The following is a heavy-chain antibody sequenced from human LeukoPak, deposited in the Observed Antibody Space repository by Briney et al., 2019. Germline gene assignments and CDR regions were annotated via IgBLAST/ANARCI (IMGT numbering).Heavy chain of an antibody. Sequence: SETLSLTCTVSGGSISSSSYYWGWIRQPPGKGLAWIGSIYYSGSTYYNPSLKSRVTISVDTSKNQFSLKLSSVTAADTAVYYCARQMQDYDSSGNNWFDPWGQGTLVTVSS. CDR1: GGSISSSSYY. D-gene: IGHD3-22*01. V-gene: IGHV4-39*01. J-gene: IGHJ5*02. CDR2: IYYSGST. CDR3: ARQMQDYDSSGNNWFDP.